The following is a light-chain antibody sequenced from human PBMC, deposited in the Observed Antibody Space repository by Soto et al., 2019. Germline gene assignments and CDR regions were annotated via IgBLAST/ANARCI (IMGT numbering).Light chain of an antibody. V-gene: IGLV3-21*04. J-gene: IGLJ1*01. CDR1: NIRRKS. Sequence: SYELTQPPSVSVAPGKAATITCEGNNIRRKSVHWYQQKPGQAPVLVVYSDRDRPSGIPERFSGSNSGNTATLTISRVEAGDEADYYCQVWDSSSAHYVFGTGTKVTVL. CDR3: QVWDSSSAHYV. CDR2: SDR.